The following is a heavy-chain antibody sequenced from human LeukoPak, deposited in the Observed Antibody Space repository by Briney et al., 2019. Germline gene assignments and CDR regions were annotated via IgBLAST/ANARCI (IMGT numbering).Heavy chain of an antibody. CDR3: ARVHRGYSDGRLDY. D-gene: IGHD5-18*01. CDR2: ISSSDNTI. V-gene: IGHV3-48*02. Sequence: AGSLRLSCAASGFAFSDYSMNWVRQAPGKGLEWVSYISSSDNTIHYADSVKSRFTISRDNAKNSLYLEMNSLRDEDTAVYYCARVHRGYSDGRLDYRGQGTLGTVSS. CDR1: GFAFSDYS. J-gene: IGHJ4*02.